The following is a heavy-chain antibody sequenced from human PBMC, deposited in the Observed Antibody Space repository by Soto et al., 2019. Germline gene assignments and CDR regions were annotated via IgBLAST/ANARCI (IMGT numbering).Heavy chain of an antibody. J-gene: IGHJ5*02. D-gene: IGHD3-10*01. V-gene: IGHV3-33*01. Sequence: QVQLVESGGGVVQPGRSLRLSCAASGFTFSSYGMHWVRQAPGKGLEWVSVIWYDGSNKYYADSVKGRFTISRDNSKNPMYLQMNRLRDEDTAVYYCARDLLARGSGLLDNWFDPWGQGTLVTVSS. CDR1: GFTFSSYG. CDR3: ARDLLARGSGLLDNWFDP. CDR2: IWYDGSNK.